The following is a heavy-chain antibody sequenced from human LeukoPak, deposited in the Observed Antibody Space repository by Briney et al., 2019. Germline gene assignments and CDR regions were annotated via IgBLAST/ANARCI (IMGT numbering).Heavy chain of an antibody. CDR3: AREDTGNLDY. D-gene: IGHD1-14*01. J-gene: IGHJ4*02. CDR1: GYTFTSYA. CDR2: INAGNGNT. Sequence: ASVKVSCKASGYTFTSYAMHWVRQAPGQRLEWMGWINAGNGNTKYSQKFQGRVTITRDTSASTACMELSSLRSEDTAVYYCAREDTGNLDYWGQGTLSPSPQ. V-gene: IGHV1-3*01.